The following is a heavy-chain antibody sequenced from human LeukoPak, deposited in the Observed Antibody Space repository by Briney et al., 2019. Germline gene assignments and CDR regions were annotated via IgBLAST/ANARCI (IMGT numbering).Heavy chain of an antibody. J-gene: IGHJ5*02. V-gene: IGHV4-61*02. CDR1: GGSISSGSYY. Sequence: PSETLSLTCTVSGGSISSGSYYWSWIRQPAGKGLEWIGRIYTSGSTNYNPSLKSRVTISEDTSKNQFSLKLSSVTAADTAVYYCARDLSSWFDPWGQGTLVTVSS. D-gene: IGHD3-10*01. CDR2: IYTSGST. CDR3: ARDLSSWFDP.